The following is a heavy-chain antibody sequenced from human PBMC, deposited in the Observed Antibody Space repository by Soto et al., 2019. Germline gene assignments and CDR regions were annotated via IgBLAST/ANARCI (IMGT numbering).Heavy chain of an antibody. D-gene: IGHD5-12*01. CDR2: ISTYNGDT. J-gene: IGHJ6*02. V-gene: IGHV1-18*01. Sequence: QVQLVQSGAEVKKPGASVKVSCKASGYTFTRSGISWVRQAPGQGLEWMGWISTYNGDTNYAQTFQDRVTMTTATATSTAAMELRSLRSDDTAVYYCAREGVAPYYYYGMDVWGQGTPVSVSS. CDR1: GYTFTRSG. CDR3: AREGVAPYYYYGMDV.